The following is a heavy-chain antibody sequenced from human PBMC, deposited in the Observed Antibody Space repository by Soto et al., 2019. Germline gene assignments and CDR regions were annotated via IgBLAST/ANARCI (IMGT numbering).Heavy chain of an antibody. CDR1: GGSISSYY. Sequence: TCTVSGGSISSYYWSWILQPPGKGLEWIGYIYYSGSTNYNPSLKSRVTISVDTSKNQFSLKLSSVTAADTAVYYCARHLYSSGWYFGYWGQGTLVTVSS. CDR2: IYYSGST. J-gene: IGHJ4*02. CDR3: ARHLYSSGWYFGY. V-gene: IGHV4-59*08. D-gene: IGHD6-19*01.